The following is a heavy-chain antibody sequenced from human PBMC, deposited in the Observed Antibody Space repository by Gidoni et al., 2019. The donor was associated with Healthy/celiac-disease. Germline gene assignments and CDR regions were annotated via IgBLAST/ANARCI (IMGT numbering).Heavy chain of an antibody. V-gene: IGHV3-21*01. Sequence: ELQLVESRAGLVKPGGSLRLSCASSGFPIRSHRMTWVRQAPGKGLEWVSSISSSISYIYYADSGKGRFTISRDNAKNSRYLQMNSLRAEDTAVYYCARSTVGRLREDYYYYYMDVWGKGTTVTVSS. CDR2: ISSSISYI. CDR3: ARSTVGRLREDYYYYYMDV. D-gene: IGHD4-17*01. CDR1: GFPIRSHR. J-gene: IGHJ6*03.